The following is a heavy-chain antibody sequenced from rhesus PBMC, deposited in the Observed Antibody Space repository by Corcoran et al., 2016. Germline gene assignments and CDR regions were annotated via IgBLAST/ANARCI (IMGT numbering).Heavy chain of an antibody. J-gene: IGHJ4*01. CDR3: GREEGGIAAVDY. V-gene: IGHV3-54*02. D-gene: IGHD6-25*01. CDR2: LSFDGIKK. Sequence: EVQLVESGGGLVQAGGSLRLSGAASGFTFSSYGMHWVRQALGKGLEWVAVLSFDGIKKYYADSCKARFTISRDNSKHMLYLQMNNLKLEDTAVYYCGREEGGIAAVDYWGQGVLVTVSS. CDR1: GFTFSSYG.